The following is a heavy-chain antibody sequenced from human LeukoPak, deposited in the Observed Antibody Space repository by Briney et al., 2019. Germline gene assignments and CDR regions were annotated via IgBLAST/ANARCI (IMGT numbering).Heavy chain of an antibody. Sequence: GGSLRLSCAASGFTFSSYAMSWVRQAPGKGLEWVSAISGSGGSTYYADSVKGRFTISRDNAKNSLYLQMNSLRAEDTAVYYCARDTRKDAFDIWGQGTMVTVSS. D-gene: IGHD1-14*01. CDR2: ISGSGGST. CDR3: ARDTRKDAFDI. J-gene: IGHJ3*02. CDR1: GFTFSSYA. V-gene: IGHV3-23*01.